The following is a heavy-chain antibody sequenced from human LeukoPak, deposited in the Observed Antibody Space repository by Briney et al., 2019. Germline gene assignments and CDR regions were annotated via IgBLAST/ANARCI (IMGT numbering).Heavy chain of an antibody. Sequence: PSETLSFTCTVSGGFISTYYWSWIRQPPGKGLEWIGFISYSGSTYHNPSLKSRVTISVDTSKNQFSLKLSSVTAADTAVYYCARSHYDSSGNVDYWGQGTLVTVSS. CDR1: GGFISTYY. CDR2: ISYSGST. CDR3: ARSHYDSSGNVDY. J-gene: IGHJ4*02. D-gene: IGHD3-22*01. V-gene: IGHV4-59*12.